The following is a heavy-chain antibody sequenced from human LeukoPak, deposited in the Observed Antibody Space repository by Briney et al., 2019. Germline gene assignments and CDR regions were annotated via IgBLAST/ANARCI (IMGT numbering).Heavy chain of an antibody. CDR3: AGPRHYYYYGMDV. CDR1: GGSISSDNW. CDR2: INHSGST. J-gene: IGHJ6*02. Sequence: SGTLSLTCAVSGGSISSDNWWSWVRQPPGKGLEWIGEINHSGSTNYNPSLKSRVTISVDTSKNQFSLKLSSVTAADTAVYYCAGPRHYYYYGMDVWGQGTTVTVSS. V-gene: IGHV4-4*02.